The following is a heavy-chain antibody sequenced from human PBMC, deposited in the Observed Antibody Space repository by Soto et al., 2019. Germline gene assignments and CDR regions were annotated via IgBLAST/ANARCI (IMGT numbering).Heavy chain of an antibody. D-gene: IGHD1-26*01. CDR2: TYYRSKWYN. CDR1: ADSVSSNSDA. Sequence: SQTLSLTCAISADSVSSNSDAWNWIRQSPSRGLEWLGRTYYRSKWYNDYAVSVKSRTTINPDTSKNQFSLQLNSVTPEDTAVYYCARDLSGSYEDMDVWGQGTTVTVSS. CDR3: ARDLSGSYEDMDV. J-gene: IGHJ6*02. V-gene: IGHV6-1*01.